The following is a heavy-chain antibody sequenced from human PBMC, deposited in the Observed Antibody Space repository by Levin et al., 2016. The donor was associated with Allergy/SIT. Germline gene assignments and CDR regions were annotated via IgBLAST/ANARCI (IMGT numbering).Heavy chain of an antibody. J-gene: IGHJ6*02. D-gene: IGHD3-10*01. V-gene: IGHV1-8*01. CDR2: MNPNSGNT. Sequence: WVRQAPGQGLEWMGWMNPNSGNTGYAQKFQGRVTMTRNTSISTAYMELSSLRSEDTAVYYCARGPQLLWFGELLSAWAGAYYYYGMDVWGQGTTVTVSS. CDR3: ARGPQLLWFGELLSAWAGAYYYYGMDV.